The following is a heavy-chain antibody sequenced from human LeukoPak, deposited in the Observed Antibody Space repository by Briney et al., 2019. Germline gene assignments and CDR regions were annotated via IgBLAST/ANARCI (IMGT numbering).Heavy chain of an antibody. CDR3: ARLITRGNSVGSDY. CDR1: GYTFTTYG. CDR2: ISGYAGNT. D-gene: IGHD5-18*01. J-gene: IGHJ4*02. Sequence: ASVKVSCKASGYTFTTYGINGVRQAPGQGLGWMVWISGYAGNTNYAQKIQGRVTMTTDTSTRTAYMELRSLGSDDTAVYYCARLITRGNSVGSDYWGQRTLVTVSS. V-gene: IGHV1-18*01.